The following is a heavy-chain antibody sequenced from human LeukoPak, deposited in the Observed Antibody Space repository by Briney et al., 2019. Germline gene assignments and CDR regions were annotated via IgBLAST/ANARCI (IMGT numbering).Heavy chain of an antibody. Sequence: GGSLRLSCAASGFITSNYAMSWVRQAPGKGLEWVSSITYSGYSTYYTDSVKGRFTISRDNSRNTVYLQMNSLRAEDTAVYYCVRDLKWFTQWGQGTLVTVSS. CDR1: GFITSNYA. D-gene: IGHD3-22*01. V-gene: IGHV3-23*01. J-gene: IGHJ4*02. CDR2: ITYSGYST. CDR3: VRDLKWFTQ.